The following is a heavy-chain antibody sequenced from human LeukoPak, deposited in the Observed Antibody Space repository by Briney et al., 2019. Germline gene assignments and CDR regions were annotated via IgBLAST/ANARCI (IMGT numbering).Heavy chain of an antibody. D-gene: IGHD4/OR15-4a*01. CDR1: GFTFSSYS. CDR3: ARDLAWGAY. J-gene: IGHJ4*02. Sequence: GGSLRLSCAASGFTFSSYSMNWVRQAPGKGLEWVSSITSSSSSIYSADSVKGRLTISRDNAKNSLYLEMNSLRDEDTAVYYCARDLAWGAYWGQGTLVTVSS. V-gene: IGHV3-21*01. CDR2: ITSSSSSI.